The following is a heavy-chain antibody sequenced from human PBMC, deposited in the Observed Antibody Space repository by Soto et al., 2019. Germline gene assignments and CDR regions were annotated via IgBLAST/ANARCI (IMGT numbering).Heavy chain of an antibody. CDR2: ISGDGINK. Sequence: QVQLVESGGGVVQPGRSLRLSCSASGFTFSEYAINWVRQSPGKGLEWVASISGDGINKYIADSVKGRFIISRDNSKNTVLLQMSSLGPEDTAEYYCARRLTPSVTAMGYWGQGTLVTVSS. V-gene: IGHV3-30-3*01. D-gene: IGHD2-21*02. J-gene: IGHJ4*02. CDR3: ARRLTPSVTAMGY. CDR1: GFTFSEYA.